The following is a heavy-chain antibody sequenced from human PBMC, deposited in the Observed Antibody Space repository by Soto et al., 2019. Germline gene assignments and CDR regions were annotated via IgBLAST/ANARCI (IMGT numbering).Heavy chain of an antibody. J-gene: IGHJ2*01. D-gene: IGHD5-12*01. Sequence: QVQLVQSGAEVKKPGSSVKVSCKASGGTFSNYPISWVRQAPGQGLEWMGGIIPIFGTTNYAQKFQGRVTITADESTSTAYMELSSLRSEDTDVFYCARGNHRWLQLWYFDRWGRGTLVTVSS. CDR3: ARGNHRWLQLWYFDR. CDR2: IIPIFGTT. V-gene: IGHV1-69*12. CDR1: GGTFSNYP.